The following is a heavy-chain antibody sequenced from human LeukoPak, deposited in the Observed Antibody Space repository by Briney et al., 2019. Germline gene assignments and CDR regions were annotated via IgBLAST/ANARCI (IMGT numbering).Heavy chain of an antibody. CDR3: ARGGGEYYYYYYMDV. D-gene: IGHD4-17*01. J-gene: IGHJ6*03. Sequence: GSSVKVSCKASGGTFSSYAISWVRQAPGQGLEWMGGIIPIFGTANYAQKFQGRVTITTDESTSTAYMELSSLRSEDTAVYYCARGGGEYYYYYYMDVWGKGTTVTVSS. CDR1: GGTFSSYA. CDR2: IIPIFGTA. V-gene: IGHV1-69*05.